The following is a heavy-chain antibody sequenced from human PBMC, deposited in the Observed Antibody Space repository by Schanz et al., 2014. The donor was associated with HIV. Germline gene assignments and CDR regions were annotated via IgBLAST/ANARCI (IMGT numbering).Heavy chain of an antibody. J-gene: IGHJ3*02. CDR2: ISAYNGNT. CDR1: GYTFSHYG. Sequence: QVQLVQSGAEVKKPGASVKVSCKASGYTFSHYGITWVRQAPGQGPEWMGWISAYNGNTNYAQKIQGRVTMTTDTSTSTAYMELRSLTSDDTAMYYCARGLKDSSSSEAFHIWGQGTMVTVSS. CDR3: ARGLKDSSSSEAFHI. D-gene: IGHD6-6*01. V-gene: IGHV1-18*01.